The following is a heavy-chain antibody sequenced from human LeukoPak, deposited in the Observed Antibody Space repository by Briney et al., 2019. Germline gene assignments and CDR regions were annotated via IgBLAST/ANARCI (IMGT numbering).Heavy chain of an antibody. CDR1: GGSFSGYY. CDR3: ARAKTYYYGSGRRRAFDI. CDR2: IYYSGST. V-gene: IGHV4-59*01. Sequence: SETLSLTCAVYGGSFSGYYWSWIRQPPGKGLEWIGYIYYSGSTNYNPSLKSRVTISVDTSKNQFSLKLSSVTAADTAVYYCARAKTYYYGSGRRRAFDIWGQGTMVTVSS. J-gene: IGHJ3*02. D-gene: IGHD3-10*01.